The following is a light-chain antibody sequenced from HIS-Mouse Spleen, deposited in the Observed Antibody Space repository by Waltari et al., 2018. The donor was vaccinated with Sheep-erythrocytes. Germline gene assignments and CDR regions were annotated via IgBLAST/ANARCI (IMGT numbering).Light chain of an antibody. Sequence: EIVCTQSPATLSLSPGERATLSCRARQSVSTYLAWYQQKPGQAPRLLIYDASNRATGIPARFSGSGSGTDFTLTISSLEPEDFAVYYCQQRSNWYTFGQGTKLEIK. CDR3: QQRSNWYT. J-gene: IGKJ2*01. CDR2: DAS. CDR1: QSVSTY. V-gene: IGKV3-11*01.